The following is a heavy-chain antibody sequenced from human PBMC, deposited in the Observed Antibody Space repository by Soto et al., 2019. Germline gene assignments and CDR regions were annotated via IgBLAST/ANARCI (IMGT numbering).Heavy chain of an antibody. D-gene: IGHD2-15*01. V-gene: IGHV1-18*01. CDR1: GYTFTSYG. CDR3: AAGGSCSGYPRDGAFDI. Sequence: ASVKVSCKASGYTFTSYGISWVRQAPGQGLEWMGWISAYNGNTNYAQKLQGRVTMTTDTSTSTAYMELRSLRSDDTAVYYCAAGGSCSGYPRDGAFDIWGQGTMVTVSS. J-gene: IGHJ3*02. CDR2: ISAYNGNT.